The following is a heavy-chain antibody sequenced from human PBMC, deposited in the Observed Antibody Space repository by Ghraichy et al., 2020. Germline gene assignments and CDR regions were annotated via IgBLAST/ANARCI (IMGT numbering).Heavy chain of an antibody. Sequence: GGSLRLSCAASGFTFSSYSMNWVRQAPGKGLEWVSSISSSSSYIYYADSVKGRFTISRDNAKNSLYLQMNSLRAEDTAVYYCASTPQYYGSGTDAFDIWGQGTMVTVSS. CDR3: ASTPQYYGSGTDAFDI. V-gene: IGHV3-21*01. J-gene: IGHJ3*02. D-gene: IGHD3-10*01. CDR2: ISSSSSYI. CDR1: GFTFSSYS.